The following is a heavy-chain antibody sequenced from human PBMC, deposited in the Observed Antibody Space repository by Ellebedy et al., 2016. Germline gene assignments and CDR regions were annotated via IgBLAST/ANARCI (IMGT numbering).Heavy chain of an antibody. Sequence: GESLKISCKGSGSSFTSYWIGWVRQMPGKGLEWMGIIYPGDSDTRYRPSFQGQVTISADKSISTAYLQWSSLKASDTAMYYCARMVPVTTLDWFDPWGQGTLVTVSS. V-gene: IGHV5-51*01. J-gene: IGHJ5*02. CDR1: GSSFTSYW. CDR3: ARMVPVTTLDWFDP. CDR2: IYPGDSDT. D-gene: IGHD4-11*01.